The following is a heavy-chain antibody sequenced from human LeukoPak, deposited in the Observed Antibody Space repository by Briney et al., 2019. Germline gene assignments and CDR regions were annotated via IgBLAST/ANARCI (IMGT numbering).Heavy chain of an antibody. CDR2: IWYDGSNK. J-gene: IGHJ4*02. D-gene: IGHD5-24*01. CDR3: ARYRDGYRVVDY. V-gene: IGHV3-33*01. CDR1: GFTFSNYV. Sequence: GGSLRLSCAASGFTFSNYVMHWVRQAPGKGLEWVAVIWYDGSNKYYADSVKGRFTISRDNSKTTLYLQMNSLGAEDTAVYYCARYRDGYRVVDYRGQGTLVTVSS.